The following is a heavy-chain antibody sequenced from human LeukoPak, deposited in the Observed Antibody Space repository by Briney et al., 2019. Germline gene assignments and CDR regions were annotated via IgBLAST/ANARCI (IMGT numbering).Heavy chain of an antibody. J-gene: IGHJ6*02. Sequence: SETLSLTCTVSGGSISSSSHYWGWVRQPPGKGLEWIGSIYYSGSSYYNPSLKSRVTISVDTSKNQFSLKLTSVTAADTAVYYCARDYRRGQPYVWGQGTTVTVSS. V-gene: IGHV4-39*07. CDR3: ARDYRRGQPYV. CDR1: GGSISSSSHY. D-gene: IGHD1-14*01. CDR2: IYYSGSS.